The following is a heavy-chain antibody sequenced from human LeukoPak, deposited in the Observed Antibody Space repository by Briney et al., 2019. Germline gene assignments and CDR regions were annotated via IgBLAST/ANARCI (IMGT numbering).Heavy chain of an antibody. CDR1: GYTFTGYY. CDR2: INPNSGGT. J-gene: IGHJ4*02. CDR3: ARETYSNILTGTDY. V-gene: IGHV1-2*02. Sequence: GESLKISCKASGYTFTGYYMHWVRQAPGQGLEWMGWINPNSGGTNYAQKFQGRVTMTRDTSISTAYMELSRLRSDDTAVYYCARETYSNILTGTDYWGPGTLVTVSS. D-gene: IGHD3-9*01.